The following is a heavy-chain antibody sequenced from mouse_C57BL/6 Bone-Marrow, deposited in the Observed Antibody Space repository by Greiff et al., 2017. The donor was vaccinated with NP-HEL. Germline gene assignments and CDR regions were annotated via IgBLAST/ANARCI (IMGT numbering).Heavy chain of an antibody. Sequence: VQLQESGAELVKPGASVKLSCKASGYTFTEYTIHWVKQRSGQGLEWIGWFYPGSGSIKYNEKFKDKATLTADKSSSTVYMELSRLTSEDSAVYFCARHEKEIYYGNYDAMDYWGQGTSVTVSS. V-gene: IGHV1-62-2*01. CDR1: GYTFTEYT. CDR3: ARHEKEIYYGNYDAMDY. J-gene: IGHJ4*01. CDR2: FYPGSGSI. D-gene: IGHD2-1*01.